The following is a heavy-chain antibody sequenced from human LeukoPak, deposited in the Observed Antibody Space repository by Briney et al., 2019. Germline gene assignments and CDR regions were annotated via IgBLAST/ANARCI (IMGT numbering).Heavy chain of an antibody. J-gene: IGHJ6*02. CDR3: ARDNWNYGSSMDV. D-gene: IGHD1-7*01. CDR1: GGSISSYY. CDR2: IYYSGST. Sequence: SETLSLTCTVSGGSISSYYWSWIRQPPGKGLEWIGYIYYSGSTNYNPSLKSRVTISVDTSKNQFSLKLSSVTAADTAAYYCARDNWNYGSSMDVWGQGTTVTVSS. V-gene: IGHV4-59*01.